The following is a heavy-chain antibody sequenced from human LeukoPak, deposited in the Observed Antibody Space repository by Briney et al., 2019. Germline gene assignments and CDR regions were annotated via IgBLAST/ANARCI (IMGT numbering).Heavy chain of an antibody. CDR2: INPNSGGT. Sequence: ASVKVSCKASGYTFTGHYMRWVRQAPGQGLEWMGWINPNSGGTNSAQKFQGRVTMTRDTSISTAYMELTSLRSDDTAVYYCAREGVVVAAPSAFDIWGQGTMVTVSS. D-gene: IGHD2-15*01. J-gene: IGHJ3*02. V-gene: IGHV1-2*02. CDR1: GYTFTGHY. CDR3: AREGVVVAAPSAFDI.